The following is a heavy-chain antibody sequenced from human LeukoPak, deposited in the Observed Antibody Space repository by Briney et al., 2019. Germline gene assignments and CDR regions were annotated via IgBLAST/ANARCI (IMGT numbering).Heavy chain of an antibody. V-gene: IGHV3-74*01. CDR2: INSDGSSI. D-gene: IGHD2-21*02. Sequence: GGSLRLSCAASGFTFSLYWMHWVRQAPGKGLVWVSRINSDGSSIRYADSVKGRFTSSRDSAKKTVYLQMNSLRVEDTAVYYCARGGCTDGNCYSGGYWGQGTLVTVSS. J-gene: IGHJ4*02. CDR1: GFTFSLYW. CDR3: ARGGCTDGNCYSGGY.